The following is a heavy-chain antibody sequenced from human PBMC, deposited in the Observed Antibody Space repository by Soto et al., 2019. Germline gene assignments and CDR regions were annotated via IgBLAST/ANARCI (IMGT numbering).Heavy chain of an antibody. CDR1: GGSISSGGYY. V-gene: IGHV4-31*03. Sequence: LSLTCTVSGGSISSGGYYWSWIRQHPGKGLEWIGYIYYSGSTYYNPSLKSRVTISVDTSKNQFSLKLSSVTAADTAVYYCARDRDYYDSSGFHYYGMDVWGQGTTVTVSS. J-gene: IGHJ6*02. D-gene: IGHD3-22*01. CDR2: IYYSGST. CDR3: ARDRDYYDSSGFHYYGMDV.